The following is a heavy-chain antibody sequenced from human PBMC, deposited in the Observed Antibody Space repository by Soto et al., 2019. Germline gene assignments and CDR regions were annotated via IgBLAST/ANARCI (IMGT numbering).Heavy chain of an antibody. CDR2: INPSGGST. J-gene: IGHJ4*02. V-gene: IGHV1-46*03. CDR3: ARDRLHPSGYDILTGYYNSPPFDY. Sequence: GASVKVSCKASGYTFTSYYMHWVRQAPGQGLEWMGIINPSGGSTSYAQKFQGRVTMTRDTSTSTVYMELSSLRSEDTAVYYCARDRLHPSGYDILTGYYNSPPFDYWGQGTLVTVSS. CDR1: GYTFTSYY. D-gene: IGHD3-9*01.